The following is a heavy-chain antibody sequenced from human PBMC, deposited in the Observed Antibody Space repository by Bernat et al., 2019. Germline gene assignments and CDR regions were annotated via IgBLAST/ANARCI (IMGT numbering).Heavy chain of an antibody. D-gene: IGHD5-18*01. CDR3: ARDGDTATGIAYCMDV. Sequence: EVQLVESGGGLVKPGGSLRLSCAASGFTFSSYSMNWVRQAPGKGLEWVSSISSSSSYIYYADSVKGRSNISRANAKNSLYLQMKSLRAEDTAVYYCARDGDTATGIAYCMDVWGKGTTVTVSS. V-gene: IGHV3-21*01. CDR1: GFTFSSYS. J-gene: IGHJ6*03. CDR2: ISSSSSYI.